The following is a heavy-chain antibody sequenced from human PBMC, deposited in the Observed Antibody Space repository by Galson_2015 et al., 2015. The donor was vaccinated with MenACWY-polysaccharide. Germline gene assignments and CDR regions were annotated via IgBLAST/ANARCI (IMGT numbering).Heavy chain of an antibody. V-gene: IGHV3-30-3*01. CDR2: ISYDGSNK. D-gene: IGHD3-16*01. J-gene: IGHJ6*02. CDR1: GFTFSSYA. CDR3: ASRGELGITTYYYGMGV. Sequence: SLRLSCAASGFTFSSYAMHWVRQAPGKGLEWVAVISYDGSNKYYADSVKGRFTISRDNSKNTLYLQMNSLRAEDTAVYYCASRGELGITTYYYGMGVWGQGTTVTVSS.